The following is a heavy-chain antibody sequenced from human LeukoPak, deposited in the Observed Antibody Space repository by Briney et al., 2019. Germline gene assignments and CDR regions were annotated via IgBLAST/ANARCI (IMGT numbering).Heavy chain of an antibody. D-gene: IGHD2-21*02. CDR1: GFVLSSYY. J-gene: IGHJ4*02. V-gene: IGHV3-74*01. Sequence: GGSLRLSCAASGFVLSSYYMRWVRQAPGERLVWVSFINADGTITKYADSVKGRFTISRDNAKSTVYLQMNGLRVEDTAMYYCVRLAVTDTNYWGQGSLVTVSS. CDR2: INADGTIT. CDR3: VRLAVTDTNY.